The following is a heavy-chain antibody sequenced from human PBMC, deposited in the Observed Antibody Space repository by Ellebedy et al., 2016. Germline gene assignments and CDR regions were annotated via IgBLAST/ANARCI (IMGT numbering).Heavy chain of an antibody. Sequence: SETLSLTCTVSGCPISSYYWSWIRQPPWKGLDWIGYIYYSGSTNYNPSLKCRVNISVNTSKNQLSLKLSSVTAADTAVYYCARLGDPYYFDYWGQGTLVTVSS. J-gene: IGHJ4*02. CDR1: GCPISSYY. V-gene: IGHV4-59*08. CDR2: IYYSGST. CDR3: ARLGDPYYFDY. D-gene: IGHD2-21*02.